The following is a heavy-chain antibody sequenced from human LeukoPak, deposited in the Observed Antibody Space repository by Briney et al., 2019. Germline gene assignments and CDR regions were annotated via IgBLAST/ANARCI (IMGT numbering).Heavy chain of an antibody. CDR2: ISYDGYVK. Sequence: GKSLRLSCAASKFTFSNYAMHWVRQAPGKGLEWVAVISYDGYVKYYADSVKGRFTISRDNSKNKLYLQMNSLKPEDTAVYFCARPYSSGWSYFDHWGQGTLVTVSS. J-gene: IGHJ4*02. V-gene: IGHV3-30-3*01. CDR1: KFTFSNYA. D-gene: IGHD6-19*01. CDR3: ARPYSSGWSYFDH.